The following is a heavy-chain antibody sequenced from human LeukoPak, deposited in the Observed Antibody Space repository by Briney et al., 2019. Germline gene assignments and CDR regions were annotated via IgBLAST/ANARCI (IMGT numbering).Heavy chain of an antibody. V-gene: IGHV4-34*03. J-gene: IGHJ6*03. Sequence: SETLSLTCAVYGGSFSGYYWSWIRQPPGKGLEWIGEINHSGSTNYNPSLKSRVTISVDTSKNQFSLKLSSVTAADTAAYYCSRGGRGVPAATQVFYVDYMDVWGKGTTVTVSS. CDR2: INHSGST. CDR3: SRGGRGVPAATQVFYVDYMDV. CDR1: GGSFSGYY. D-gene: IGHD2-2*01.